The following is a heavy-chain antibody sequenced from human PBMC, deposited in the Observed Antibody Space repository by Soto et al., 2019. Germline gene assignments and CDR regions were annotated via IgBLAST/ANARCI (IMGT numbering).Heavy chain of an antibody. V-gene: IGHV3-74*01. Sequence: EVQLVESGGGLVQPGGSLRLSCAASGFTFSSYWMHWVRQAPGKGLVWVSRITSDGSDTTYADSVKGRFTLSRDNAKNTLLLQRNSLRAEDTAVYYCARDQAPFDGPGIFAYWGQGTLGAVSP. CDR2: ITSDGSDT. CDR3: ARDQAPFDGPGIFAY. D-gene: IGHD3-10*01. J-gene: IGHJ4*02. CDR1: GFTFSSYW.